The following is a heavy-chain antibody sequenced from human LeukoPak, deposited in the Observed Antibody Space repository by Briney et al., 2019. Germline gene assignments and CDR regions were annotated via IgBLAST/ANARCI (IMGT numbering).Heavy chain of an antibody. CDR3: ARASTIFGHFAY. CDR1: GGSISGTPYY. Sequence: SETLSLTCAISGGSISGTPYYWGWLRQPPWTGLEWIGSIYYSGSTYYNPSLKSRLTISVDTSKNQFSLKLSSVTAADTAVYYCARASTIFGHFAYWGRGTLVTVSS. V-gene: IGHV4-39*07. J-gene: IGHJ4*02. D-gene: IGHD3-3*01. CDR2: IYYSGST.